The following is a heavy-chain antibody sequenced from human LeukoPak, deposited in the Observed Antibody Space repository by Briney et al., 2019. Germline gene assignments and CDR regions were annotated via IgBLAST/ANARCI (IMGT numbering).Heavy chain of an antibody. CDR2: IYYSGST. J-gene: IGHJ4*02. V-gene: IGHV4-39*07. D-gene: IGHD3-10*01. CDR1: GGSISSSSYY. Sequence: SETLSLTCTVSGGSISSSSYYWGWIRQPPGKGLEWIGSIYYSGSTYYNPSLKSRVTISVDTSKNQFSLKLSSVTAADTAVYYCARRITMVRGVDYWGQGTLVTVSS. CDR3: ARRITMVRGVDY.